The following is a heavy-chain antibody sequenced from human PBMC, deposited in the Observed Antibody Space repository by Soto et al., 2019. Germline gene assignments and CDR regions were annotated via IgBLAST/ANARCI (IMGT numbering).Heavy chain of an antibody. D-gene: IGHD3-9*01. J-gene: IGHJ3*02. CDR3: ARGILVLYYDILTGGEAFFDI. Sequence: AGGSLRLSCAASGFTVSSNYMSWVRQAPGKGLEWVSVIYSGGSTYYADSVKGRFTISRDNSKNTLYLQMNSLRAEDTAVYYCARGILVLYYDILTGGEAFFDIWGQGTMVTVSS. CDR2: IYSGGST. CDR1: GFTVSSNY. V-gene: IGHV3-66*01.